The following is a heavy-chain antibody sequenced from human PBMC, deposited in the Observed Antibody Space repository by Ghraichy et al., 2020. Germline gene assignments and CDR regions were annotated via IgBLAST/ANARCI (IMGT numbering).Heavy chain of an antibody. Sequence: GESLRLSCAASGFTFSSYWMSWVRQAPGKGLEWVANIKQDGSEKYYVDSVKGRFTISRDNAKNSLYLQMNSLRAEDTAVYYCARGTSSGLQDGYYYYYYMDVWGKGTTVTVSS. CDR2: IKQDGSEK. V-gene: IGHV3-7*03. J-gene: IGHJ6*03. CDR3: ARGTSSGLQDGYYYYYYMDV. D-gene: IGHD6-19*01. CDR1: GFTFSSYW.